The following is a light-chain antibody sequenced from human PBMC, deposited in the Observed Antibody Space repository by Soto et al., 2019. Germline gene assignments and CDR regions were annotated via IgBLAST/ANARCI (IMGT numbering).Light chain of an antibody. CDR1: DSDIDGYDH. V-gene: IGLV2-14*03. Sequence: QSVLTQPASVSASPGQSIAISCTGTDSDIDGYDHVSWYQQHPGKAPKLLIYDVTNRPSGVSSRFSGSKAGRTASLTISGLQTEDEADYYCSSHTSSTALVFGTGTKVTVL. CDR2: DVT. CDR3: SSHTSSTALV. J-gene: IGLJ1*01.